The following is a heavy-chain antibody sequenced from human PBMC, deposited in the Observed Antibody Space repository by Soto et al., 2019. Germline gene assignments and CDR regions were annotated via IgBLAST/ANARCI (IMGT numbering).Heavy chain of an antibody. CDR3: ARSITMVRGVIDYYYGMEV. D-gene: IGHD3-10*01. CDR1: GGTFSSYA. J-gene: IGHJ6*02. V-gene: IGHV1-69*13. CDR2: IIPIFGTA. Sequence: SVKVSCKASGGTFSSYAISWVRRAPGQGLEWMGGIIPIFGTANYAQKFQGRVTITADESTSTAYMELSSLRSEDTAVYYCARSITMVRGVIDYYYGMEVWGQGTTVTVSS.